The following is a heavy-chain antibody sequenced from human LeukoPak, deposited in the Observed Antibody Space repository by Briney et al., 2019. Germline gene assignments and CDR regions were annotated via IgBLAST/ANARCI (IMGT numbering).Heavy chain of an antibody. J-gene: IGHJ4*02. CDR2: ISDSGGGT. Sequence: GGSLRLSCVGSNFTFSSYTLNWVRQAPGKGLQWVSAISDSGGGTFYADSVKGRFTISRDNSKNTLYLQMNSLRAEDTAVYYCAKVGVGWVAFEYWGQGTLVTVSS. D-gene: IGHD3-16*01. CDR1: NFTFSSYT. V-gene: IGHV3-23*01. CDR3: AKVGVGWVAFEY.